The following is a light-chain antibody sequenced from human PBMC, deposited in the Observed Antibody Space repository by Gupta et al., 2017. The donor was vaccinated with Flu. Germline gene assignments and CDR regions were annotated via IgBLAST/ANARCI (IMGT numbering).Light chain of an antibody. CDR2: WAS. V-gene: IGKV4-1*01. CDR3: QQFFSSPVT. J-gene: IGKJ2*01. CDR1: RDISHTSTRRSY. Sequence: NCKSSRDISHTSTRRSYLAWYQLKSGQSPKVVFYWASVRQSGVPDRFTGSGSGTDFTLTISNLQAEDVAIYYCQQFFSSPVTFGQGTKLEIK.